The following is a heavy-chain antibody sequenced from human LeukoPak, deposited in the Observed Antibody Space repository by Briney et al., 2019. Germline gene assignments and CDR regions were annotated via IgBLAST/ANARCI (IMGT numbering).Heavy chain of an antibody. V-gene: IGHV3-23*01. Sequence: GGALRLSCAASGFTFIRSAMPWVRHTPGEGLGWVSTITGSCENTYYADSVKGRFTISRDNSKNTLYLQMNSLRADDTAVYYCAKRLVTLTYGVDVWGQGTTVTVSS. CDR3: AKRLVTLTYGVDV. CDR1: GFTFIRSA. D-gene: IGHD4-23*01. J-gene: IGHJ6*01. CDR2: ITGSCENT.